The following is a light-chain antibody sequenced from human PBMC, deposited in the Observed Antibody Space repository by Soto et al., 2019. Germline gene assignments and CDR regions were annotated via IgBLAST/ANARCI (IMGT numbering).Light chain of an antibody. J-gene: IGLJ2*01. CDR2: DVS. CDR3: SSYTSSSTRV. Sequence: QSVLTQPASGSGSPGQSITISCTGTSSDVGGYNYVSWYQQHPSKAPKLMIYDVSNRPSGVSNRFSGSKSGNTASLTISGLQAEDEADYYCSSYTSSSTRVFGGGTKLTVL. V-gene: IGLV2-14*01. CDR1: SSDVGGYNY.